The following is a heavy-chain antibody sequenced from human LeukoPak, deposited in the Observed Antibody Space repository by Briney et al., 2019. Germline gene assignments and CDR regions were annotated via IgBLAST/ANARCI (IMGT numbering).Heavy chain of an antibody. V-gene: IGHV1-18*04. Sequence: ASVKVSCKASGYTFTSYGISWVRQAPGQGLEWMGWISAYNGNTNYAQKLQGRVTMTTDTSTSTAYMELRSLRSDDTAVYYCGGLFNYCSITSCYGPNFDYWGQGTLVTVPS. J-gene: IGHJ4*02. CDR2: ISAYNGNT. CDR1: GYTFTSYG. CDR3: GGLFNYCSITSCYGPNFDY. D-gene: IGHD2-2*01.